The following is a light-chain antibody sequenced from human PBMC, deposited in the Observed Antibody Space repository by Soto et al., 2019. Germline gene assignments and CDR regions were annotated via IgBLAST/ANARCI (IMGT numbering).Light chain of an antibody. J-gene: IGLJ1*01. V-gene: IGLV2-14*01. Sequence: QSVLAQPASVSGSPGQSITISCTGSSTDVSAYNYVSWYQQYPGQAPNLLIYEVSRRPSGVSHRFSGSKSVNTASLTISGLQAEDEAHYYCNCYTTMNTYVFGTGTKVTVL. CDR3: NCYTTMNTYV. CDR1: STDVSAYNY. CDR2: EVS.